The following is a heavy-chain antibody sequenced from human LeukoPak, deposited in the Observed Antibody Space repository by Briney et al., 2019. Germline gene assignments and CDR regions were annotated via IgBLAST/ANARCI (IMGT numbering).Heavy chain of an antibody. J-gene: IGHJ5*02. D-gene: IGHD4-17*01. V-gene: IGHV3-48*02. CDR1: GFTFSSYS. CDR2: ISSSSSTI. Sequence: GGSLRLSCAASGFTFSSYSMNWVRQAPGKGLEWVSYISSSSSTIYYADSVKGRFTISRDNAKNSLYLQMNSLRDEDTAVYYCAGDPDYGDYLWFDPWGQGTLVTVSS. CDR3: AGDPDYGDYLWFDP.